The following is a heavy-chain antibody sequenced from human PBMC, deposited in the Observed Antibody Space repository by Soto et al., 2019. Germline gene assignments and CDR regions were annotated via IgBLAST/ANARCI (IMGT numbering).Heavy chain of an antibody. D-gene: IGHD3-16*02. J-gene: IGHJ4*02. CDR1: GFTFSSYW. CDR2: IKQDGSEK. CDR3: ARDLFGGVIVIPYFDY. Sequence: PGGSLRLSCAASGFTFSSYWMSWVRQAPGKGLEWVANIKQDGSEKYYVDSVKGRFTISRDNAKNSLYLQMNSLRAEDTAVYYCARDLFGGVIVIPYFDYWGQGTLVTVSS. V-gene: IGHV3-7*05.